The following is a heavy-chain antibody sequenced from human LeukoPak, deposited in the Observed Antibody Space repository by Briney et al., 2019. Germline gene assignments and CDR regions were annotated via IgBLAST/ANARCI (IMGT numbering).Heavy chain of an antibody. J-gene: IGHJ4*02. Sequence: PGGSLRLSCAASGFTFSSYAMGWVRQAPGKGLEWVSAICDSGAGTYYADSVKGRFTISRDNSKNMLYLQMNSLRAEDTAVYYCAKDGQWLVYDDWGQGTLVTVSS. CDR2: ICDSGAGT. V-gene: IGHV3-23*01. D-gene: IGHD6-19*01. CDR3: AKDGQWLVYDD. CDR1: GFTFSSYA.